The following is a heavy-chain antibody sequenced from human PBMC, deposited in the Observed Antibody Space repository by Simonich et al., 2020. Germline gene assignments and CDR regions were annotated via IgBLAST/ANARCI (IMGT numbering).Heavy chain of an antibody. CDR1: GGSFSGYY. CDR2: INHSGNT. Sequence: QVQLQQWGAGLLKPSETLSLTCAVYGGSFSGYYWSWIRQPPGKGLEWIGEINHSGNTNYNPPRKSLVTISVDTSKNQFALKRSSVTAADTAMYYCARGKGWKNAFDIWGQGTMVTVSS. CDR3: ARGKGWKNAFDI. V-gene: IGHV4-34*01. D-gene: IGHD1-1*01. J-gene: IGHJ3*02.